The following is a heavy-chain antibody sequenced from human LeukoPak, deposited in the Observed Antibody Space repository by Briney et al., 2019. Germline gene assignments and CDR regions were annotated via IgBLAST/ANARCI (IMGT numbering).Heavy chain of an antibody. J-gene: IGHJ4*02. V-gene: IGHV3-15*01. CDR2: IKSKTDGGTT. CDR1: RFTFSNAW. D-gene: IGHD5-12*01. CDR3: AISGYTGYDFDY. Sequence: PGGSLILSCTASRFTFSNAWMTWVRQAPGKGLEWVGRIKSKTDGGTTDYAAPVKGRFTISRDDSKNRLYLQVNSLKTEDTAVYYCAISGYTGYDFDYWGQGTLVTVSS.